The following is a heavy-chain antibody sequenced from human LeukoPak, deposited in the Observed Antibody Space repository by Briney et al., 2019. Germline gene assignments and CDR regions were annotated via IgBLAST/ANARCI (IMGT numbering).Heavy chain of an antibody. CDR2: INPSGGST. CDR1: GYTFTSHY. V-gene: IGHV1-46*01. Sequence: ASVKVSCKAFGYTFTSHYMHWVRQAPGQGLEWMGIINPSGGSTSYAQKFQGRVTMTRDMSTSTDYMELSSLRSEDTAVYYCARDQSGEWELVSGWWFDPWGQGTLVTVSS. CDR3: ARDQSGEWELVSGWWFDP. D-gene: IGHD1-26*01. J-gene: IGHJ5*02.